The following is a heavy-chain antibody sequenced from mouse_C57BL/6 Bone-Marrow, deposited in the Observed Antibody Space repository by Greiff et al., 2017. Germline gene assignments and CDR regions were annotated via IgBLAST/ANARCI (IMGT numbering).Heavy chain of an antibody. CDR3: TGDGSSYWYFDV. D-gene: IGHD1-1*01. J-gene: IGHJ1*03. CDR2: IRLKSDNYAT. Sequence: EVQLQESGGGLVQPGGSMKLSCVASGFTFSNYWMNWVRQSPEKGLEWVAQIRLKSDNYATHYAESVKGRFTISRDDSKSSVYLQRNNLRAEDTGIYYCTGDGSSYWYFDVWGTGTTVTVSS. CDR1: GFTFSNYW. V-gene: IGHV6-3*01.